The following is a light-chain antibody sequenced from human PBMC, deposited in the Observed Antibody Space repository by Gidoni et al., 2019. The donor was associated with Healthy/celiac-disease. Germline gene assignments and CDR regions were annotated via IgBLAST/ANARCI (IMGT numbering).Light chain of an antibody. CDR3: QQYYSTPMYT. Sequence: DIVMTQSPDSLAVSLGERATINCKSSQSVLYSSNNKNYLAWYQQKPGQPPKLLIYWASTRESGGPDRFSGSGSGTDFTLTISSLQAEDVAVYYCQQYYSTPMYTFXQXTKLEIK. V-gene: IGKV4-1*01. CDR2: WAS. J-gene: IGKJ2*01. CDR1: QSVLYSSNNKNY.